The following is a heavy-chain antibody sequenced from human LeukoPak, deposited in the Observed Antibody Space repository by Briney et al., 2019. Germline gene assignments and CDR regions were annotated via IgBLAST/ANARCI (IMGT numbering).Heavy chain of an antibody. V-gene: IGHV4-34*01. CDR3: ASSDYGGNSGADY. J-gene: IGHJ4*02. CDR1: GGSFSGYY. D-gene: IGHD4-23*01. CDR2: INHSGST. Sequence: SETLSLTCAVYGGSFSGYYWSWIRQPPGKGLEWIGEINHSGSTNYNPSLWSRVTISVDTSKNQFSLKLSSVTAADTAVYYCASSDYGGNSGADYWGQGTLVTVSS.